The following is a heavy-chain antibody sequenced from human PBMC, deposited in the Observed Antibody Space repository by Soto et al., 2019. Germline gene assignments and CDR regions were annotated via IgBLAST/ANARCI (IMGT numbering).Heavy chain of an antibody. D-gene: IGHD2-2*01. CDR2: IGTDGNT. CDR3: VRKYPGTRPFDY. V-gene: IGHV3-23*01. Sequence: LRLPCAASGFTFNSYAMNWVRQAPGKGLAWVSAIGTDGNTYYANSVKGRFTISRDNSRTTLYLQMNSLRVEDTALYYCVRKYPGTRPFDYWGQGTLVTVSS. CDR1: GFTFNSYA. J-gene: IGHJ4*01.